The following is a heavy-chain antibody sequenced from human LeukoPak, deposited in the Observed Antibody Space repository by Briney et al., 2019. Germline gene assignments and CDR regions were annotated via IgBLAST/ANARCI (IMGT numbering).Heavy chain of an antibody. V-gene: IGHV3-33*01. CDR1: GFSLSNYG. CDR2: LLYDGNTK. Sequence: GGSLRLSCAASGFSLSNYGMHWVRQAPGKGLGWVAALLYDGNTKHYADSVKGRFTISRDISKNTFYLQMNSLTAEDTAVYYCARDHRPEIQYYYMDVWGKGTTVAVSS. J-gene: IGHJ6*03. D-gene: IGHD1-14*01. CDR3: ARDHRPEIQYYYMDV.